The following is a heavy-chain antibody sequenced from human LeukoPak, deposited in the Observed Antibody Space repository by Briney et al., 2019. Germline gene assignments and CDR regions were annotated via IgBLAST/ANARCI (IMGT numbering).Heavy chain of an antibody. CDR1: GGSISSGSYY. D-gene: IGHD1-7*01. V-gene: IGHV4-61*02. CDR2: IYTSGST. CDR3: ARDQNWNYVGWFDP. J-gene: IGHJ5*02. Sequence: SETLSLTCTVSGGSISSGSYYWSWIRQTAGKGLEWIGRIYTSGSTNYNPSLKSRVTISVDTSKNQFSLKLSSVTAAPTPVYYCARDQNWNYVGWFDPWGQGTLVTVSS.